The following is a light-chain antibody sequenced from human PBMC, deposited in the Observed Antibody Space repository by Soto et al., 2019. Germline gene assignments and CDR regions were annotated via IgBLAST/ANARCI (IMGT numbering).Light chain of an antibody. CDR3: SSYRGSNTLV. J-gene: IGLJ1*01. CDR2: EVS. CDR1: SSDVGTFYY. Sequence: QSVLTQPASVSGSPGQSITISCTGTSSDVGTFYYLSWYQQHPGKPPKLIISEVSNRPSGVSSRFSGSKSGNTASLIFSGLQAEDEADYYCSSYRGSNTLVFGTGTKVTVL. V-gene: IGLV2-14*01.